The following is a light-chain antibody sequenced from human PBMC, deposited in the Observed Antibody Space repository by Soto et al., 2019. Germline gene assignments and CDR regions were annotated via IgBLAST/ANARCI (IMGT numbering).Light chain of an antibody. CDR1: QAIGNW. Sequence: DIQMTQSPSSVSASVGDRVNITCRATQAIGNWLAWYQQKPGKAPKLLISASSSLQSGVPSRFIGSGSGTDFTLMISSLQPEDCAIYWCLQTTSFPWTFGQGTKVEIK. V-gene: IGKV1-12*01. J-gene: IGKJ1*01. CDR3: LQTTSFPWT. CDR2: ASS.